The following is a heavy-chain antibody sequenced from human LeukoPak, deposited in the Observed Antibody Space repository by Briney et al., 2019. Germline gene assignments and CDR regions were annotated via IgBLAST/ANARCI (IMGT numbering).Heavy chain of an antibody. V-gene: IGHV3-43*02. D-gene: IGHD6-13*01. CDR1: GFTFDDYA. Sequence: GGSLRLSCAASGFTFDDYAMHWVRQAPGKGLEWVSLISGDGGSTYYADSVKGRFTISRDNSKNSLYLQMDSLRTEDTALYYCAPVAAAGPNVGYWGQGTLVTVSS. CDR3: APVAAAGPNVGY. CDR2: ISGDGGST. J-gene: IGHJ4*02.